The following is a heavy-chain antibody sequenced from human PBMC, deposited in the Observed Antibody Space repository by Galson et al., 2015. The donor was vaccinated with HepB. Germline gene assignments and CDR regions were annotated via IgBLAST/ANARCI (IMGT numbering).Heavy chain of an antibody. CDR1: GGTFSSYA. V-gene: IGHV1-69*13. J-gene: IGHJ5*02. D-gene: IGHD3-16*02. Sequence: SVKVSCKASGGTFSSYAISWVRQAPGQGLEWMGGIIPIFGTANYAQKFQGRVTITADESTSTAYMELSSLRPEDTAVYYCATGDPELSYNWFDPWGQGTLVTVSS. CDR2: IIPIFGTA. CDR3: ATGDPELSYNWFDP.